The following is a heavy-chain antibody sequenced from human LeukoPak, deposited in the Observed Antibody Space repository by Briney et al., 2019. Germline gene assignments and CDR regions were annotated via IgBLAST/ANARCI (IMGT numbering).Heavy chain of an antibody. V-gene: IGHV4-59*12. D-gene: IGHD6-19*01. Sequence: SETLSLTCSVSGGSLSPYYWSWIRQSPEKGLEWVGYMSDTGDVGYNPSLMGRATLSIDASKNRVSLRLTSVTAADTAVYFCARDFWQKRDRQWYYYGMGVWGKGTTVTVSS. CDR2: MSDTGDV. J-gene: IGHJ6*04. CDR3: ARDFWQKRDRQWYYYGMGV. CDR1: GGSLSPYY.